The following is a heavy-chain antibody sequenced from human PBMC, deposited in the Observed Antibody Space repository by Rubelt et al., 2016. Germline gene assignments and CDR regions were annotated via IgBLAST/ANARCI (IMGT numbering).Heavy chain of an antibody. V-gene: IGHV3-7*01. CDR1: GFTFSSYW. Sequence: EVQLVESGGGLVQPGGSLRLSCAASGFTFSSYWMSWVRQAPGKGLEWVANIKQDGSEKYYVDSVKGRFTISRDNAKNSLYLQMNSLRAEDTAVYYCAREGRVAPGHAFDIWGQGTMVTVSS. J-gene: IGHJ3*02. CDR2: IKQDGSEK. CDR3: AREGRVAPGHAFDI.